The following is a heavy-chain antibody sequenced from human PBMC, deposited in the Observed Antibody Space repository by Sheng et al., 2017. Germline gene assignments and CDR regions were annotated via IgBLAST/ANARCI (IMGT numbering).Heavy chain of an antibody. J-gene: IGHJ4*02. CDR1: GFTYDDYA. D-gene: IGHD5-18*01. V-gene: IGHV3-9*03. Sequence: EVQLVESGGGLVQPGRSLRLSCAASGFTYDDYAMHWVRQGPGKGLEWVSGINWNSGSIGYADSVKGRFTISRDNAKNSLYLQMNSLRAEDMALYFCAKGGGYSYADHLDSWGQGTLVTVSS. CDR3: AKGGGYSYADHLDS. CDR2: INWNSGSI.